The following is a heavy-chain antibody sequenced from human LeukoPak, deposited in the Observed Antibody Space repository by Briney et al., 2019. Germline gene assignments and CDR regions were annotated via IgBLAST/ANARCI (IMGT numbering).Heavy chain of an antibody. CDR2: INPNSGGT. V-gene: IGHV1-2*06. CDR3: AMLTVTTSSDFDY. CDR1: GYTFTGYY. J-gene: IGHJ4*02. Sequence: GALVKVSCKASGYTFTGYYMHWVRQAPGQGLEWMGRINPNSGGTNYAQKFQGRVTMTRDTSISTAYMELSRLRSDDTAVYYCAMLTVTTSSDFDYWGQGTLVTVSS. D-gene: IGHD4-17*01.